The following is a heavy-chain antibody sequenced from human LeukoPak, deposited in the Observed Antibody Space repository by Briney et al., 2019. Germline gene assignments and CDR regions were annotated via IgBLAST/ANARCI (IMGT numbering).Heavy chain of an antibody. V-gene: IGHV4-34*01. J-gene: IGHJ5*02. CDR1: GGSFSGYY. D-gene: IGHD3-22*01. CDR3: ARLPRRYYDSSGYYNLPP. Sequence: NPSETLSLTCAVYGGSFSGYYWSWIRQPPGKGLEWIGLIYSSGSTNYNPSLKSRVTISVDTSKNQFSLKLSSVTAADTAVYYCARLPRRYYDSSGYYNLPPWGQGTLVTVSS. CDR2: IYSSGST.